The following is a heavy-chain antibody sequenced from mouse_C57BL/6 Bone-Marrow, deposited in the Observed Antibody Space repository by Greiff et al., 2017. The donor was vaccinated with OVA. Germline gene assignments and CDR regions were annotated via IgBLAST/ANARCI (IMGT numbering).Heavy chain of an antibody. CDR1: GYAFSSSW. CDR3: ARTNWSDY. V-gene: IGHV1-82*01. Sequence: VQLQQSGPELVKPGASVKISCTASGYAFSSSWMNWVKQRPGQGLEWIGRIYPGDGDTNYNGKFKGKATLTADKSSSTAYMQLSSLTSEDSAVYFCARTNWSDYWGQGTTLTVSS. CDR2: IYPGDGDT. J-gene: IGHJ2*01. D-gene: IGHD4-1*01.